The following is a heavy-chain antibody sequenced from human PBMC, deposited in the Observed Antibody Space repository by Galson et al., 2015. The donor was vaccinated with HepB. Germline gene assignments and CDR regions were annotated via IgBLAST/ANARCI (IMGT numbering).Heavy chain of an antibody. J-gene: IGHJ4*02. D-gene: IGHD6-13*01. CDR1: GFTFSSYG. Sequence: SLRLSCAASGFTFSSYGMHWVRQAPGKGLEWVAVIWYDGSNKYYADSVKGRFTISRDNSKNTLYLQMNSLRAEDTAVYYCAKVAAAAGSCDYWGQGTLFTVSS. CDR3: AKVAAAAGSCDY. V-gene: IGHV3-33*06. CDR2: IWYDGSNK.